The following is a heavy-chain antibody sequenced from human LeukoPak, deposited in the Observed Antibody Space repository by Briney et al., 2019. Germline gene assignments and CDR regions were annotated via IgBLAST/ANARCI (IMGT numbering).Heavy chain of an antibody. V-gene: IGHV4-39*01. CDR1: GGSISSSSYY. CDR2: IYYSGST. D-gene: IGHD3-22*01. CDR3: VNYYDSSDYQQPNHFDY. J-gene: IGHJ4*02. Sequence: SETLSLTCTVSGGSISSSSYYWGWIRQPPGKGLEWIGSIYYSGSTYYNPSLKSRFTISVDTSKNQFSLKLSSVTAADTAVYYCVNYYDSSDYQQPNHFDYWGQGTLVTVSS.